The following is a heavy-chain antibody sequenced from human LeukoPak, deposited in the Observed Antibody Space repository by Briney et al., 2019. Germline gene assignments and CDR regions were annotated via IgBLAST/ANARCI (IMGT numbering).Heavy chain of an antibody. CDR2: ISGSGGST. Sequence: GGSLRLSCAASGFTFSSYAMSRVRQVPGKGLEWVSAISGSGGSTYYADSVKGRFTISRDNSKNTLYLQMNSLRAEDTAVYYCAKSRYSSSWYEDYWGQGTLVTVSS. J-gene: IGHJ4*02. D-gene: IGHD6-13*01. CDR1: GFTFSSYA. V-gene: IGHV3-23*01. CDR3: AKSRYSSSWYEDY.